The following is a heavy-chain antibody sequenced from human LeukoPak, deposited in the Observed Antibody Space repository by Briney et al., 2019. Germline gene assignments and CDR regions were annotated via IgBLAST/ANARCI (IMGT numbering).Heavy chain of an antibody. CDR1: GFTFSSYA. Sequence: PGGSLRLSCAASGFTFSSYAMHWVRQAPGKGLEWVAVISYDGSNKYYADSVKGRFTISRDNSKNTLYLQMNSLRAEDTAVYYCARDLRVIGTSWFDPWGQGTLVTVSS. CDR3: ARDLRVIGTSWFDP. CDR2: ISYDGSNK. J-gene: IGHJ5*02. V-gene: IGHV3-30*04. D-gene: IGHD1-7*01.